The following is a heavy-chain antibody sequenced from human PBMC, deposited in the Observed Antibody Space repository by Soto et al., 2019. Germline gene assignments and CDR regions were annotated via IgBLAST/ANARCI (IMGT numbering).Heavy chain of an antibody. CDR3: VKGVDIVATIRYYFDY. V-gene: IGHV3-64D*06. J-gene: IGHJ4*02. D-gene: IGHD5-12*01. CDR2: ISNNGGST. CDR1: GFTFSSCA. Sequence: GGSLRLSCSASGFTFSSCARHWVRQAPGKGLEYVSAISNNGGSTYYADSVKGRFTISRDNSKNTLYLQMSSLRAEDTAVYYCVKGVDIVATIRYYFDYWGQGTLVTVSS.